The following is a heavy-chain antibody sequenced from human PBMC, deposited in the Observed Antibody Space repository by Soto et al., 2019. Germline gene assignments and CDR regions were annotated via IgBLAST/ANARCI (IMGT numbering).Heavy chain of an antibody. Sequence: PGGSLRLSCAASGFTFSDYYMSWIRQSPGKGLEWIAHISGRGSAIYYADSVKGRFTISRDNVRTWLYLQMDSLRADDTGVYYCAIDCSGYQYALMDVWGRGTTVTVSS. J-gene: IGHJ6*02. D-gene: IGHD5-12*01. CDR3: AIDCSGYQYALMDV. CDR2: ISGRGSAI. CDR1: GFTFSDYY. V-gene: IGHV3-11*01.